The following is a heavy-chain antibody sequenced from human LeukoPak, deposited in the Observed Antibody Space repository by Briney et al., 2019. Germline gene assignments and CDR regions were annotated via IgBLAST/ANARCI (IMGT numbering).Heavy chain of an antibody. D-gene: IGHD3-10*01. Sequence: GGSLRLSCAASGFTFSSYAMSWVRQAPGKGLEWVSAISGSGGSTYYADSVKGRFTISRDNSKNTLYLQMDSLRAEDTAVYYCAKLSTMVRGGSFDYWGQGTLVTVSS. V-gene: IGHV3-23*01. CDR2: ISGSGGST. J-gene: IGHJ4*02. CDR1: GFTFSSYA. CDR3: AKLSTMVRGGSFDY.